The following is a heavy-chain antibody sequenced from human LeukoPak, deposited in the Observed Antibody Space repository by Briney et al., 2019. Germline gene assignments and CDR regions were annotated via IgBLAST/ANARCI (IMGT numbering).Heavy chain of an antibody. D-gene: IGHD6-19*01. Sequence: GGSLRLSCAASGFTFGSYTMNWVRQAPGKGLEWVSSISSSSSYIYYADSMKGRLTISRDNAKNSLYLQLNSLTAEDTAVYYCAREPYSSAWLFDYWGQGTLVTVSS. CDR3: AREPYSSAWLFDY. CDR1: GFTFGSYT. CDR2: ISSSSSYI. J-gene: IGHJ4*02. V-gene: IGHV3-21*01.